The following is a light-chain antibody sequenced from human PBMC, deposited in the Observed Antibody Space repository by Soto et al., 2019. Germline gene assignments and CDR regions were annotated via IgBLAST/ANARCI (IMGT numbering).Light chain of an antibody. J-gene: IGKJ1*01. CDR1: QSLLHNNGYNY. CDR2: LGS. CDR3: MQALQAPWT. Sequence: DIVMTQSPLSLPVTPGEPASISCRSSQSLLHNNGYNYLDWYLQRPGQSPQLLIYLGSNRASGVPDRFSGSGSGTSFTLKISRVEAEDVGVYYCMQALQAPWTFGQGTKVEIK. V-gene: IGKV2-28*01.